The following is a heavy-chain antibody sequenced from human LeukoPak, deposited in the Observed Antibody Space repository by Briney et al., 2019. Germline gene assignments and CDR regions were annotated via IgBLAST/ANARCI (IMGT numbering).Heavy chain of an antibody. CDR3: ARDYYGDYPDY. CDR2: IYSGGST. D-gene: IGHD4-17*01. CDR1: GFTVSSNY. Sequence: GGSLRLSCAASGFTVSSNYMSWVRQAPGKGLEWVSVIYSGGSTYYADSVKGRFTTSRDNSKNTLYLQMNSLRAEDTAVYYCARDYYGDYPDYWGQGTLVTVSS. V-gene: IGHV3-66*01. J-gene: IGHJ4*02.